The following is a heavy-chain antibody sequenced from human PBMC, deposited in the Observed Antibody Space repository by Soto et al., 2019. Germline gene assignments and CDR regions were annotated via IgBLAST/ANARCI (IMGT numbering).Heavy chain of an antibody. CDR2: MSGSSSTT. V-gene: IGHV3-23*01. CDR3: AKNKERELPRVIDF. Sequence: GGSLRLSCATSGLTFSNYAMSWVRQAPGGGLEWVSSMSGSSSTTYYADSVRGRFTISRDRSKNTLYLQMSSLRAEDTALYYCAKNKERELPRVIDFWGQGTLFTVSS. J-gene: IGHJ4*02. D-gene: IGHD1-7*01. CDR1: GLTFSNYA.